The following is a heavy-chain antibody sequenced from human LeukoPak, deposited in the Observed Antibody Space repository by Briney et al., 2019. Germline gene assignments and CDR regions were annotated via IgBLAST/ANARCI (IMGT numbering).Heavy chain of an antibody. CDR2: IKQDGSEK. CDR3: ARYYYDSSGYYGDY. D-gene: IGHD3-22*01. J-gene: IGHJ4*02. CDR1: GFTFSSYW. Sequence: GGSLRLSCAASGFTFSSYWMSWVRQAPGKGLEWVANIKQDGSEKYYVDSVKGRFTISRDNAKNSLYLQMNSLSAEDTAVYYCARYYYDSSGYYGDYWGQGTLVTVSS. V-gene: IGHV3-7*01.